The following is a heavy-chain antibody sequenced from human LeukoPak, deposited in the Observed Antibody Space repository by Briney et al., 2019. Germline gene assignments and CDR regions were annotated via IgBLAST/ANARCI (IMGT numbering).Heavy chain of an antibody. D-gene: IGHD1-26*01. CDR3: ASPCPLGVRRDAFDL. CDR1: GFTFSSYS. J-gene: IGHJ3*01. CDR2: ISKSSSYI. V-gene: IGHV3-21*01. Sequence: GGSLRLSCAASGFTFSSYSMNWVRQAPGKGLEWVSSISKSSSYIYYGDSVKGRFTISRDNAKNSLYLQINSLRAEDTAVYYCASPCPLGVRRDAFDLWGQGTMVTVSS.